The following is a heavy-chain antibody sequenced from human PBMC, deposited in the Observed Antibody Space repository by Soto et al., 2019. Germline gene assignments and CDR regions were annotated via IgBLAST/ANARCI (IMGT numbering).Heavy chain of an antibody. V-gene: IGHV3-33*01. CDR1: GFTFSSYG. Sequence: GGSLRLSCAASGFTFSSYGMHWVRQAPGKGLEWVAVIWYDGSNKYYADSVKGRFTISRDNSKNTLYLQMNSLRAEDTAVYYCARDQWLVLGWFDPWGQGTLVTVSS. CDR2: IWYDGSNK. J-gene: IGHJ5*02. D-gene: IGHD6-19*01. CDR3: ARDQWLVLGWFDP.